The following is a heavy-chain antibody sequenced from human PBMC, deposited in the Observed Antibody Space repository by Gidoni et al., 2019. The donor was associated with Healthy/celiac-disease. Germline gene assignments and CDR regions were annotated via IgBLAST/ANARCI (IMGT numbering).Heavy chain of an antibody. D-gene: IGHD6-19*01. CDR1: GGSMSSYY. J-gene: IGHJ4*02. V-gene: IGHV4-4*07. CDR2: IYSSGST. CDR3: AREGLISGWSTFDY. Sequence: QVQLQESGPGLVKPSETLSLTCTVSGGSMSSYYWSWIRQPAGKGLEWIGRIYSSGSTNYNPSLKSRVTMSVDMSKNQFSLKVTSVTAADTAVYYCAREGLISGWSTFDYWGQGSLVTVSS.